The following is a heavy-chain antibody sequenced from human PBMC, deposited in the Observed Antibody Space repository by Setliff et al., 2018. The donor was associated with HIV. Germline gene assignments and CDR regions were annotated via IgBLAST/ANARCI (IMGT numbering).Heavy chain of an antibody. J-gene: IGHJ3*01. CDR2: IASSSSPI. CDR3: VRDPGGIFDAFDV. Sequence: PGGSLRLSCVVSGLPFRTYSMNWVRQAPGKGLEWISYIASSSSPIYYADSVQGRFTISRDNDKNSVFLQMNTLRVEDTAVYYCVRDPGGIFDAFDVWGQGTMVTVSS. D-gene: IGHD3-3*01. V-gene: IGHV3-48*01. CDR1: GLPFRTYS.